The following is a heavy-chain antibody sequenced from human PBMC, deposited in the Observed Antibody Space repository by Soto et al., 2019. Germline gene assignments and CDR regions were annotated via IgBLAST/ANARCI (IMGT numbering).Heavy chain of an antibody. CDR3: ARGYSSSVDAFDI. CDR2: ISAYNGNT. Sequence: QVQLVQSGAEVKKPGASVKVSCKASGYTFTSYGISWVRQAPGQGLEWMGWISAYNGNTNYAQKLQGRVTMTTDTSTSKAYMELRSLGSDDTAVNYCARGYSSSVDAFDIWAKGQWSPSLQ. V-gene: IGHV1-18*01. D-gene: IGHD6-13*01. J-gene: IGHJ3*02. CDR1: GYTFTSYG.